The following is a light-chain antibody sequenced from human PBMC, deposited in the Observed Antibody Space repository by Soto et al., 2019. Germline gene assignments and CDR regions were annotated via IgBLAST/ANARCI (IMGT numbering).Light chain of an antibody. CDR2: AAS. V-gene: IGKV1-39*01. J-gene: IGKJ2*01. CDR3: QQSYSTPYT. CDR1: QSFSTY. Sequence: DIQMTQSPSSLSASVGDRVTITCRASQSFSTYLNWYQHKPGKAPRLLIYAASSLQSGVPSRFSGSGSGTDFTLTISGLHPEDFATYYCQQSYSTPYTFGQGTKLDI.